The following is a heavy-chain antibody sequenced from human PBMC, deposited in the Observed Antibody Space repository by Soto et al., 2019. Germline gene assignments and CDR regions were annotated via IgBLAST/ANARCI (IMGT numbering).Heavy chain of an antibody. CDR3: ASYPYSYASGH. V-gene: IGHV3-11*01. CDR1: GFVFSDLY. J-gene: IGHJ4*02. Sequence: QVQLVQSGGGLVRPGGSLRLSCAASGFVFSDLYMTWIRQAPGKGLEWLSYISGGGETIHYADSVKGRFTVSRDNARRSLYLQMNSLRAEDTAVYYCASYPYSYASGHWGQGTLVTVSS. CDR2: ISGGGETI. D-gene: IGHD3-10*01.